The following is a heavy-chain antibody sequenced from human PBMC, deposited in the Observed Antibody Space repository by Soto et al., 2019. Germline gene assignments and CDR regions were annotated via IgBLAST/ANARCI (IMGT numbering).Heavy chain of an antibody. CDR1: GFSFISYS. J-gene: IGHJ3*01. CDR2: ISNSGSVI. D-gene: IGHD2-2*01. Sequence: EVQLVESGGNLVQAGGSLRLSCAASGFSFISYSMSWVRQAPGKGLEWVSYISNSGSVIHDADSVKGRFTISRDNAKNSLSLQMNRLRDEDTALYYCVRVYASNTFDLWGQGTVVTVSS. CDR3: VRVYASNTFDL. V-gene: IGHV3-48*02.